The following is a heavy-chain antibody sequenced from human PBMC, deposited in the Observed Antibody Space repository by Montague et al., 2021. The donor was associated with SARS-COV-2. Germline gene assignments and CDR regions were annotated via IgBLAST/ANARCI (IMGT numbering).Heavy chain of an antibody. CDR3: ARRLYNYGSGTYRD. J-gene: IGHJ4*02. V-gene: IGHV4-34*01. CDR1: GGSLTGYY. CDR2: INHNGNT. Sequence: SETLSLTCTVSGGSLTGYYWGWIRQSPGRGLEWIGEINHNGNTEYNPSLKSRVTISVDKSRIHFSLRLTSVTAADTAVYYCARRLYNYGSGTYRDWGQGTLVTVSS. D-gene: IGHD3-10*01.